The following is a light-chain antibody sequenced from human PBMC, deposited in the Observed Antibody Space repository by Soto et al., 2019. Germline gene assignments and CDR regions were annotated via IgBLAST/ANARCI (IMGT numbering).Light chain of an antibody. CDR3: QQYNTYSRT. CDR1: QSISSW. CDR2: DAS. J-gene: IGKJ1*01. Sequence: DIPMTQTPSTLSASVGDRVTISCRASQSISSWLAWYQQKPGKAPKILIYDASTLESGVPSRFSGSGSGTECTLTISSLQPDDVSTYYCQQYNTYSRTLGQGTKVDI. V-gene: IGKV1-5*01.